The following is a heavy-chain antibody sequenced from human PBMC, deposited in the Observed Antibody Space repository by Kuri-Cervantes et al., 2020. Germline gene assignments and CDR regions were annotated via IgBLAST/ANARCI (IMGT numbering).Heavy chain of an antibody. CDR1: GFSLSASGMG. J-gene: IGHJ4*02. CDR2: IYWDDDK. V-gene: IGHV2-5*02. Sequence: SGPTLVKPPQTLTLTCTFSGFSLSASGMGVGWIRQPPGKALEWLALIYWDDDKRYSPSLKSRLTITKDTSKNQVVLTMTNMDPVDTATYYCAHSVSGYSGYDYWGQGALVTVSS. CDR3: AHSVSGYSGYDY. D-gene: IGHD5-12*01.